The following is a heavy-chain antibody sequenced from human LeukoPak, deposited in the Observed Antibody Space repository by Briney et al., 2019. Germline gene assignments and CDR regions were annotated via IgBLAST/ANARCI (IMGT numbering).Heavy chain of an antibody. J-gene: IGHJ4*02. V-gene: IGHV3-23*01. CDR1: GFTFSSYA. CDR3: AKDSHITMIVVVPPDYFDY. CDR2: ISGSGGST. Sequence: PGGSLTLSCAASGFTFSSYAMSWVRQAPGKGLEWVSAISGSGGSTYYADSVKGRFTISRDNSKNTLYLQMNSLRAEDTAVYYCAKDSHITMIVVVPPDYFDYWGQGTVVTVSS. D-gene: IGHD3-22*01.